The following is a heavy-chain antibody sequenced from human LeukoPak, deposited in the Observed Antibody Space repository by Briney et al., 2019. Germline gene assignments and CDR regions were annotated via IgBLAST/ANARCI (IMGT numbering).Heavy chain of an antibody. V-gene: IGHV1-46*01. CDR2: INPSGGST. CDR1: GHTFTSYY. J-gene: IGHJ4*02. Sequence: ASVKVSCKASGHTFTSYYMHWVRQAPGQGLEWMGIINPSGGSTSYAQKFQGRVTMTRDTSISTAYMELSRLRSDDTAVYYCARAIPYSYGYNFDYWGQGTLVTVSS. D-gene: IGHD5-18*01. CDR3: ARAIPYSYGYNFDY.